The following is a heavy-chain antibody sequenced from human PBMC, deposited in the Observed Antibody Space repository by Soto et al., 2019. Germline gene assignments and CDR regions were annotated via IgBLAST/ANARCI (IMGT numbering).Heavy chain of an antibody. CDR3: ARASDGYRSGWYVGYFDY. CDR2: IRAYNGYT. J-gene: IGHJ4*02. CDR1: GYTFTSYG. D-gene: IGHD6-19*01. Sequence: ASVKVSCKASGYTFTSYGISWVRQAPGQGLEWMGWIRAYNGYTNYAQKFQGRVTVTTDTSTSTAYMELRSLISDDTAVYYCARASDGYRSGWYVGYFDYWGQGTLVTVSS. V-gene: IGHV1-18*04.